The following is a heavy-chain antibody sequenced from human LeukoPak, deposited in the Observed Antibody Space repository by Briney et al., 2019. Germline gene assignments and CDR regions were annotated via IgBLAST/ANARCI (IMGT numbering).Heavy chain of an antibody. Sequence: GESLKISCRGSGYSFTTYWIGWVRQMPGKGLEWMGIIYPGDSDTRYSPSFQGPVTMSADKSINTAYLQWSSLQASDTAMYYCARRQGCSSTSCPPDSWGQGTLVTVSS. CDR1: GYSFTTYW. CDR2: IYPGDSDT. V-gene: IGHV5-51*01. D-gene: IGHD2-2*01. J-gene: IGHJ4*02. CDR3: ARRQGCSSTSCPPDS.